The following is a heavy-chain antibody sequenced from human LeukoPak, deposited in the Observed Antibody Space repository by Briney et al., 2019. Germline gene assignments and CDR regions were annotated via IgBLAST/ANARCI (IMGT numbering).Heavy chain of an antibody. CDR1: GFTFSSYG. CDR2: ISYDGSNK. J-gene: IGHJ3*02. V-gene: IGHV3-30*03. CDR3: TTFLGTEDYVRRGAFDI. Sequence: QPGGSLRLSCAASGFTFSSYGMQWVRQAPGKGLEWVAVISYDGSNKYYADSVKGRFTISRDNSKNTLYLQMNSLRAEDTAVYYCTTFLGTEDYVRRGAFDIWGQGTMVTVSS. D-gene: IGHD3-16*01.